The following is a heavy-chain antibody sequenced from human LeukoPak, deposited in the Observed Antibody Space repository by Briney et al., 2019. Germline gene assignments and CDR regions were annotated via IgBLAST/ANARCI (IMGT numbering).Heavy chain of an antibody. CDR1: GFTFSSYS. J-gene: IGHJ4*02. CDR3: ARGDGPSITMIVQGADY. Sequence: GGSLRLSCAASGFTFSSYSMNWVGQAPGKGLEWVSSISSSSSYIYYADSVKGRFTISRDNAKNSLYLQMNSLRAEDTAVYYCARGDGPSITMIVQGADYWGQGTLVTVSS. V-gene: IGHV3-21*01. CDR2: ISSSSSYI. D-gene: IGHD3-22*01.